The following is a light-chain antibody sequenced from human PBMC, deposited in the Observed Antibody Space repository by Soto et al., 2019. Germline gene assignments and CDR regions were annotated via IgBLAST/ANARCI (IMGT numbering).Light chain of an antibody. V-gene: IGLV4-69*01. J-gene: IGLJ2*01. CDR3: QTWVTGIQV. CDR2: LNSDGSH. Sequence: QLVLTQSPSASASLGASVKLTCTLSSGHSSYAIAWHQQRPEKGPRYLMKLNSDGSHSKGDGIPDRFSGSSSGAECYLTISSLQSEDEADYYCQTWVTGIQVFGGGTQLTVL. CDR1: SGHSSYA.